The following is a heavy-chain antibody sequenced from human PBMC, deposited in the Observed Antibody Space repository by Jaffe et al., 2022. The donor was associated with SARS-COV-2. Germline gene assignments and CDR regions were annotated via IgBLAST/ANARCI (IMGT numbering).Heavy chain of an antibody. V-gene: IGHV4-38-2*02. J-gene: IGHJ4*02. D-gene: IGHD3-9*01. CDR1: GHSISSGYF. CDR3: ARDSILTGYPHDY. Sequence: QVQLQESGPGLVKSSETLSLTCTVSGHSISSGYFWGWIRQPPGKGLEWIGNIYYSGSTYYNPSLKSRVTISVDTSRNQFSLKLSSVTAADTAVYYCARDSILTGYPHDYWGQGTLVTVSS. CDR2: IYYSGST.